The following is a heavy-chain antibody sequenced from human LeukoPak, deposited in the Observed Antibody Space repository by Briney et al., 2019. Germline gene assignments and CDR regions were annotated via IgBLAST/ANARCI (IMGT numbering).Heavy chain of an antibody. J-gene: IGHJ5*02. CDR3: ARGRKLVPFYSWFDP. CDR2: IYSGGST. V-gene: IGHV3-66*01. Sequence: GGSLRLSCAASGFTFSSYSVIWARQAPGKGLEWVSVIYSGGSTYYADSVKGRFTISRDNSKNTLYLQMNSLRAEDTAVYYCARGRKLVPFYSWFDPWGQGTLVTVSS. CDR1: GFTFSSYS. D-gene: IGHD6-13*01.